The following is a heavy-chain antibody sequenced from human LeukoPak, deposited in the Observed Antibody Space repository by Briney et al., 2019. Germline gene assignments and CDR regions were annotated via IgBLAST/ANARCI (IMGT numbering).Heavy chain of an antibody. CDR1: GGSISSNNYY. V-gene: IGHV4-39*07. Sequence: KPSETLSLTCTVSGGSISSNNYYWGWIRQPPGKGLEWIGSISYGGSTHYNPSLKSRVTISVDTSKNQFSLKLSSVTAADTAVYYCAREKLGFDYWGQGTLVTVSS. D-gene: IGHD7-27*01. J-gene: IGHJ4*02. CDR3: AREKLGFDY. CDR2: ISYGGST.